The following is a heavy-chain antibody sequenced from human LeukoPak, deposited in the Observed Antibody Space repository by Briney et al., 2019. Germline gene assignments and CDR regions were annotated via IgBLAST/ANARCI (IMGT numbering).Heavy chain of an antibody. Sequence: SVKVSCKASGGTFSSYAISWVRQAPGQGLEWMGGIIPIFGTANYAQKFQGRVTITADESTSTAYMELSSLRSEDTAVYYCATSLTTVSYYYYYGMDVWGQGTTVTVSS. CDR3: ATSLTTVSYYYYYGMDV. D-gene: IGHD4-11*01. J-gene: IGHJ6*02. V-gene: IGHV1-69*13. CDR1: GGTFSSYA. CDR2: IIPIFGTA.